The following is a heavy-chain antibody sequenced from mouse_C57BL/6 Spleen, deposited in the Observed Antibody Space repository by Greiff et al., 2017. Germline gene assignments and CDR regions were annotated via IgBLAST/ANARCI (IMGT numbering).Heavy chain of an antibody. CDR2: IDPSDSYT. CDR1: GYTFTSYW. CDR3: ARRSGSSYMDY. Sequence: QVQLQQPGAELVKPGASVKLSCKASGYTFTSYWMPWVKQRPGQGLEWIGEIDPSDSYTNYNPTFKGKATLTVDTSSSTAYMQLRSLTSEDSAVYYCARRSGSSYMDYWGQGTSVTVSS. V-gene: IGHV1-50*01. J-gene: IGHJ4*01. D-gene: IGHD1-1*01.